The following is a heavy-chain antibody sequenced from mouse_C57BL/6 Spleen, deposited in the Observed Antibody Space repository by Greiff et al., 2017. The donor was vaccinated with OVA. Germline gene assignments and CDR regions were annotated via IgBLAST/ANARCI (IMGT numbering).Heavy chain of an antibody. Sequence: QVQLQQPGAELVRPGSSVKLSCKASGYTFTSYWMHWVKQRPIQGLEWIGNIDPSDSETHYNQKFKDKATLTVDKSSSTAYMQLSSLTSEDSAVYYCAREGIYYGNYYAMDYWGQGTSVTVSA. CDR3: AREGIYYGNYYAMDY. CDR1: GYTFTSYW. CDR2: IDPSDSET. V-gene: IGHV1-52*01. D-gene: IGHD2-1*01. J-gene: IGHJ4*01.